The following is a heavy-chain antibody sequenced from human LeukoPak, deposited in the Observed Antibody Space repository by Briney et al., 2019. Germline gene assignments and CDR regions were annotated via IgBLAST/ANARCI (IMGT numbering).Heavy chain of an antibody. CDR3: ARRDHYYGSGSLDY. Sequence: GGSLRLSCAASGLTFSSYAFHWVRQAPGKGLEYVSAISSNGGTIYYANSVKGRFTISRDNSKNTLYLQMGSLRAEDMAVYYCARRDHYYGSGSLDYWGQGTLVTVSS. J-gene: IGHJ4*02. V-gene: IGHV3-64*01. CDR1: GLTFSSYA. D-gene: IGHD3-10*01. CDR2: ISSNGGTI.